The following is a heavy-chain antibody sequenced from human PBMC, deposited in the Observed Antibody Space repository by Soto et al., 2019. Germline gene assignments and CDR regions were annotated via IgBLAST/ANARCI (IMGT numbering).Heavy chain of an antibody. J-gene: IGHJ6*02. CDR3: AKDISPFLTGYYSMDV. Sequence: HPGGSLRLSCAASGFTFDDYAMHWVRQAPGKGLEWVSLISWDGGSTYYADSVKGRFTISRDNSKNSLYLQMNSLRAEDTALYYCAKDISPFLTGYYSMDVWGQGTTVTVSS. V-gene: IGHV3-43D*04. CDR1: GFTFDDYA. D-gene: IGHD3-9*01. CDR2: ISWDGGST.